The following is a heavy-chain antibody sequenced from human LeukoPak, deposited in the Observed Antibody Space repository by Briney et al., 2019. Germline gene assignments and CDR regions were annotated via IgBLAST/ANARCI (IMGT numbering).Heavy chain of an antibody. D-gene: IGHD3-22*01. CDR2: INSDGSST. Sequence: GGSLRLSCAASGFTFSSYWMHWVRQAPGKGLVWVSRINSDGSSTSYADSVKGRFTISRDNAKNTLYLQMNSLRAEDTAVYYCAGGHLHGNSSGWSGSVYYYYGMDVWGQGTTVTVSS. V-gene: IGHV3-74*01. CDR3: AGGHLHGNSSGWSGSVYYYYGMDV. J-gene: IGHJ6*02. CDR1: GFTFSSYW.